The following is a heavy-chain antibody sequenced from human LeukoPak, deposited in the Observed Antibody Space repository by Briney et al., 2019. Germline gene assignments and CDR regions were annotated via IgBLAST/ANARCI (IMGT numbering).Heavy chain of an antibody. J-gene: IGHJ5*02. CDR3: ARSRPRGVGARRGNWFDP. Sequence: SETLSLTCAVYGGSFSGYYWSWIRQPPGKGLEWIGEINHSGSTNYNPSLKSRVTISVDTSKNQFSLKLSSVTAADTAVYCCARSRPRGVGARRGNWFDPWGQGTLVTVSS. CDR2: INHSGST. D-gene: IGHD1-26*01. V-gene: IGHV4-34*01. CDR1: GGSFSGYY.